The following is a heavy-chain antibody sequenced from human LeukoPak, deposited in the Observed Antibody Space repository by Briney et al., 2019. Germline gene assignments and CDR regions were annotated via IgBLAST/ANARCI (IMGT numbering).Heavy chain of an antibody. V-gene: IGHV4-4*09. J-gene: IGHJ6*03. CDR1: GGSLSSSY. Sequence: WETLSLTCTVSGGSLSSSYWSWIRQPPGRGLEWIGYIYRSGSTNYNPSLKSRVTMSIDTSKKQFSLRLNTVTAADTAVYYCARTNYDYYSMDVWGKGTTVTVSS. CDR2: IYRSGST. CDR3: ARTNYDYYSMDV.